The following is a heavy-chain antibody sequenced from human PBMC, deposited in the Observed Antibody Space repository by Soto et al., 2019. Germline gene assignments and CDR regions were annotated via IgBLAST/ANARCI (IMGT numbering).Heavy chain of an antibody. Sequence: QLQESGPRLVKPSETLSLMCTVSGGSLSSHHYFWGWIRQPPGKGLEWIANIYYSGKTYYNPSLQSRVTVSLDTSKSQFSLKLTSVTAADPAFYFCARQLGGSYYFDNWGQGPLVTVSA. J-gene: IGHJ4*02. CDR1: GGSLSSHHYF. D-gene: IGHD1-26*01. CDR3: ARQLGGSYYFDN. CDR2: IYYSGKT. V-gene: IGHV4-39*01.